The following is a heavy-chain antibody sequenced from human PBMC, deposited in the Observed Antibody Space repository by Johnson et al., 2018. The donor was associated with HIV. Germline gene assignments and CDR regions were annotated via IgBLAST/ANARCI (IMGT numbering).Heavy chain of an antibody. CDR2: ISYDGSNK. CDR1: GFTFSSYA. D-gene: IGHD3-10*01. V-gene: IGHV3-30-3*01. CDR3: ARDSGVDAFDI. J-gene: IGHJ3*02. Sequence: VQLVESGGGVVQPGKSLRLSCAASGFTFSSYAMHWVRQAPGKGLEWVALISYDGSNKYYADSVKGRFTISRDNSKNTLYLQMNSLRAEDTAVYYCARDSGVDAFDIWGQGTMVTVSS.